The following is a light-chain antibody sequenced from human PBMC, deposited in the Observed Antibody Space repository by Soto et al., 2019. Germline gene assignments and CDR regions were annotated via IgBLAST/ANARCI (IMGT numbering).Light chain of an antibody. CDR1: SSDVGAYKY. CDR2: DVS. J-gene: IGLJ1*01. V-gene: IGLV2-14*01. CDR3: YSYTSSSTYV. Sequence: QSALTQPASVSGSPGQSIAISCTGTSSDVGAYKYVSWYQQHPAKAPKLMIYDVSSRPSGVSNRFSGSKSGNTASLTISGLQAEHEADYYCYSYTSSSTYVFGTGTKLTVL.